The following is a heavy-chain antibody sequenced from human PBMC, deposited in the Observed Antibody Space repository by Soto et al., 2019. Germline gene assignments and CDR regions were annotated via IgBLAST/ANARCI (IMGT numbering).Heavy chain of an antibody. V-gene: IGHV1-18*04. CDR1: GYTFTSYG. CDR3: ARDGPSSCSYWGGSND. D-gene: IGHD3-10*01. CDR2: ISAYNGNT. J-gene: IGHJ4*02. Sequence: QVQLVQSGAEVKKPGASVKVSCKASGYTFTSYGISWVRQAPGQGLEWMGWISAYNGNTNYAQKLQGRVTMTTDTSTSTDYMEMRSLRSGDTAVYYCARDGPSSCSYWGGSNDWGQVSLVTVSS.